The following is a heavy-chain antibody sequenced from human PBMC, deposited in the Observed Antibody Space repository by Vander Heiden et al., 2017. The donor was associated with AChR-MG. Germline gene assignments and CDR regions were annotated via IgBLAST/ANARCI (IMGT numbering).Heavy chain of an antibody. CDR2: ISYDGSNK. CDR1: RFTFSSYG. J-gene: IGHJ4*02. CDR3: ANEFFSVTG. Sequence: VQLVESGGGVVQPGRALRLSCAAPRFTFSSYGMHWVRQAPGKGLEWVAVISYDGSNKYYAASVKGRFTISRDNSKNTLYLQMNSLRAEDTAVYYCANEFFSVTGGGQGTLVTVSS. D-gene: IGHD3-3*01. V-gene: IGHV3-30*18.